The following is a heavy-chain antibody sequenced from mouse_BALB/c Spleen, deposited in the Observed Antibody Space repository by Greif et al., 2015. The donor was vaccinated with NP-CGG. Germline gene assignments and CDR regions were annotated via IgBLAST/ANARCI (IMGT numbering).Heavy chain of an antibody. J-gene: IGHJ2*01. Sequence: VQLKESGGGLVQPKGSLKLSCAASGFTFNTYAMNWVRQAPGKGLEWVARIRSISNNYATYYADSVKDRFTISRDDSQSMLYLQMNNLKTEDTAMYYCVRDYRYDYFDYWGQGTTLTVSS. D-gene: IGHD2-14*01. V-gene: IGHV10-1*02. CDR3: VRDYRYDYFDY. CDR1: GFTFNTYA. CDR2: IRSISNNYAT.